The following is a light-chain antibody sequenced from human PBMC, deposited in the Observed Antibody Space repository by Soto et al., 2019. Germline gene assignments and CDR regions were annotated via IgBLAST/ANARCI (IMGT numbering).Light chain of an antibody. CDR1: QSVNSR. Sequence: EIVLTQSPGTLALSPGERATLSCRASQSVNSRLAWYQHKPGQAPRLLISGASNRASGIPARFSAWGSGTDFTLTISRLEPEDFAVYYCQQYGSSPTFGGGTKVDIK. V-gene: IGKV3-20*01. CDR2: GAS. J-gene: IGKJ4*01. CDR3: QQYGSSPT.